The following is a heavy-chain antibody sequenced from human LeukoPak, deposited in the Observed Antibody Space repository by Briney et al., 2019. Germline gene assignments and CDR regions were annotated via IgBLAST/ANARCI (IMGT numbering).Heavy chain of an antibody. CDR3: ARHCSSTSCSDYYYYYYMDV. Sequence: PGRSLRPSCAASALTFSSYSMNWVRQAPGKGLEWVSYISSSISTIYYADSLKGGFTISRDNAKNSLYLQMNSLRAEDTAVYYCARHCSSTSCSDYYYYYYMDVWGKGTTVTVSS. J-gene: IGHJ6*03. V-gene: IGHV3-48*01. CDR1: ALTFSSYS. CDR2: ISSSISTI. D-gene: IGHD2-2*01.